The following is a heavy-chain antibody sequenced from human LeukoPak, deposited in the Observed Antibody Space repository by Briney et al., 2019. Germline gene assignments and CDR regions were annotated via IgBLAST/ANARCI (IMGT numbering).Heavy chain of an antibody. CDR3: ASGRDIAVAGPGGYFDY. V-gene: IGHV3-11*01. CDR1: GFIFSDYH. D-gene: IGHD6-19*01. J-gene: IGHJ4*02. CDR2: ISPGGDII. Sequence: GGSLRLSCAASGFIFSDYHMNWVRQAPGKGLEWVSYISPGGDIIYFADYVKGRFTISRDNAKNSLFLQMNSLTAEDTAVYYCASGRDIAVAGPGGYFDYWGQGTLVTVSS.